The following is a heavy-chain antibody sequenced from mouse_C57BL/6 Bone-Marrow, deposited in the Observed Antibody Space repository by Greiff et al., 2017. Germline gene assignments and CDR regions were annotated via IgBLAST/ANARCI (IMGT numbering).Heavy chain of an antibody. V-gene: IGHV5-6*01. CDR2: ISSGGSYT. J-gene: IGHJ3*01. CDR3: ARGGRRFAY. Sequence: EVQLVESGGDLVKPGGSLKLSCAASGFTFSSYGMSWVRQTPDKRLEWVATISSGGSYTYYPDSVKGRFTISRDNAKNTLYLQMSSLKSEDTAMYYCARGGRRFAYWGQGTLVTVSA. CDR1: GFTFSSYG.